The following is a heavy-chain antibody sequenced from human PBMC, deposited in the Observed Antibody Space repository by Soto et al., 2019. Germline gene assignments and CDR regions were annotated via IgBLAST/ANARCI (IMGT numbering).Heavy chain of an antibody. CDR3: AGGDNWVDC. V-gene: IGHV3-48*01. Sequence: EVQLVESGGGLVQPGGSLRHSCAASGFTFSSSSMNWVRQAPGKGLEWISYISSSSSTLDYADSVKGRFTISRDNVNNSLFLQMNSLIAEDAAVYYCAGGDNWVDCWGQGTLVTVSS. CDR1: GFTFSSSS. CDR2: ISSSSSTL. D-gene: IGHD2-21*01. J-gene: IGHJ5*01.